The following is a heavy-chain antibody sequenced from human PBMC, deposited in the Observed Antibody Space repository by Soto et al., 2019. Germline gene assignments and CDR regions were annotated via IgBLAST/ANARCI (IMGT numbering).Heavy chain of an antibody. J-gene: IGHJ5*02. CDR1: GGSISSYY. V-gene: IGHV4-59*12. D-gene: IGHD3-22*01. CDR3: ARNYYDSSGYYFSSKNWFDP. CDR2: IYYSGST. Sequence: SETLSLTCTVSGGSISSYYWSWIRQPPGKGLEWIGEIYYSGSTNYNPPLKSRVTISVDKSKNQFSLNLSSVTAADTAVYYCARNYYDSSGYYFSSKNWFDPWGQGTLVTVSS.